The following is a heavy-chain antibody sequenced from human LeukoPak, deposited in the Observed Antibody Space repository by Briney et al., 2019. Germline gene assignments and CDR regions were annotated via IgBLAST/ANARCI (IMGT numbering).Heavy chain of an antibody. CDR3: ASHGAVAFDY. D-gene: IGHD6-19*01. J-gene: IGHJ4*02. Sequence: PGGSLRLSCAASGFTFSSYSMNSVRQAPGKGLEWVSSISSSSSYIYYADSVKGRFTISRDNAKNSLYLQMNSLRAEDTAVYYCASHGAVAFDYWGQGTLVTVSS. CDR1: GFTFSSYS. V-gene: IGHV3-21*01. CDR2: ISSSSSYI.